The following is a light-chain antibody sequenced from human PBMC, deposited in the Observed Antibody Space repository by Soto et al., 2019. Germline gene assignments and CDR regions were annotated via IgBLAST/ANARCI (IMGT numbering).Light chain of an antibody. J-gene: IGKJ5*01. CDR2: DAS. CDR3: QQFNKYPIT. V-gene: IGKV1D-13*01. CDR1: QGISSA. Sequence: AIQLTQSPSSLSASVGDSVTITCRASQGISSALAWYQQKPGKAPKLLIYDASSLESGVPSRFSCSGSGTDYTLTISGLQPEDVATSYCQQFNKYPITFGQGARREIK.